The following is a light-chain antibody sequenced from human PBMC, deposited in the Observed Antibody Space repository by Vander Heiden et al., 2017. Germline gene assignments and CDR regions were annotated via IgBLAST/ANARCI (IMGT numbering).Light chain of an antibody. Sequence: QSALTQPASVSGSPGPSITIPCTGTSNDVGGYNYVSWYQHHPGKAPKLIIYEVTNRPSGVSNRFSGSKSGNTASLTISGLQAEDEADYYCASYTSVSTSVVFGGGTKLTVL. CDR2: EVT. CDR1: SNDVGGYNY. V-gene: IGLV2-14*01. J-gene: IGLJ2*01. CDR3: ASYTSVSTSVV.